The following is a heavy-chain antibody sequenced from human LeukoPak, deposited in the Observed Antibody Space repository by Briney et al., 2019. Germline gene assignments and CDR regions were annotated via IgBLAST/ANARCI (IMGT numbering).Heavy chain of an antibody. CDR2: ISTGSTTI. V-gene: IGHV3-48*04. CDR3: VQESSSLLRSYFDY. J-gene: IGHJ4*02. D-gene: IGHD2-15*01. Sequence: GGSLRLSCAASGFTFSSYSMNWVRQAPGKGLEWISYISTGSTTIYYADSVKGRFTISRDNAKNSLYLQMNSLRAEDTAVYYCVQESSSLLRSYFDYWGQGTLVTVSS. CDR1: GFTFSSYS.